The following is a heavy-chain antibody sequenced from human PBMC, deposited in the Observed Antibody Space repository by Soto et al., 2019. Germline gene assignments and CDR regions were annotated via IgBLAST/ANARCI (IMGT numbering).Heavy chain of an antibody. V-gene: IGHV3-33*08. CDR2: IWYDGSNK. CDR3: AGWGSPYDYGSASYSAFDI. J-gene: IGHJ3*02. Sequence: GGSLRLSCAASGFTFSSYAMHWVRQAPGKGLEWVAVIWYDGSNKYYADSVKGRFTISRDNSKNTLYLQMNSLRAEDTAVYYCAGWGSPYDYGSASYSAFDIWGQGTMFTVSS. CDR1: GFTFSSYA. D-gene: IGHD3-10*01.